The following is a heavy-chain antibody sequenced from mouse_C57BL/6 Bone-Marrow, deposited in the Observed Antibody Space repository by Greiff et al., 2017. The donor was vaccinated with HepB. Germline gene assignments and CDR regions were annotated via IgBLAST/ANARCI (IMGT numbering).Heavy chain of an antibody. Sequence: VHVKQSGAELVRPGASVKLSCTASGFNIKDDYMHWVKQRPEQGLEWIGWIDPENGDTEYASKFQGKATITADPSANTAYLQLSSLTSEDTAVYYCTTWGGRDAMDYWGQGTSVTVSS. D-gene: IGHD1-1*01. V-gene: IGHV14-4*01. J-gene: IGHJ4*01. CDR2: IDPENGDT. CDR3: TTWGGRDAMDY. CDR1: GFNIKDDY.